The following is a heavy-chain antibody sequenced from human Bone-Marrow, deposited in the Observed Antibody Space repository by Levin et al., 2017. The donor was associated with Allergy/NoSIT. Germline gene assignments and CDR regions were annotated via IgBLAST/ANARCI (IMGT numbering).Heavy chain of an antibody. V-gene: IGHV2-26*01. D-gene: IGHD3-3*01. CDR1: GFSLSNARMG. CDR2: IFSNDEK. CDR3: ARIYDFWSGYRGDYYDYYMDV. Sequence: SGPTLVKPTETLTLTCTVSGFSLSNARMGVSWIRQPPGKALEWLAHIFSNDEKSYSTSLKSRLTISKDTSKSQVVLTMTNMDPVDTATYYCARIYDFWSGYRGDYYDYYMDVWGKGTTVTVSS. J-gene: IGHJ6*03.